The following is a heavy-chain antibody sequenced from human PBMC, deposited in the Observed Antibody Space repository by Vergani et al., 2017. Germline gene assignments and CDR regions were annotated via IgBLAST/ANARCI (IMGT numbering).Heavy chain of an antibody. V-gene: IGHV3-30*02. CDR1: GFTFNSYG. CDR2: IRSDESRR. D-gene: IGHD2/OR15-2a*01. Sequence: QVQLVESGGGVVQPGGSLRLSCAASGFTFNSYGMHWVRQAPGKGLEWVASIRSDESRRYYGDSMEGPFTISRDNSKNTLYLQMKSLRPEDTAVYFCARGCASNRCPTRGTFEIWGRGTLVTVSS. CDR3: ARGCASNRCPTRGTFEI. J-gene: IGHJ3*02.